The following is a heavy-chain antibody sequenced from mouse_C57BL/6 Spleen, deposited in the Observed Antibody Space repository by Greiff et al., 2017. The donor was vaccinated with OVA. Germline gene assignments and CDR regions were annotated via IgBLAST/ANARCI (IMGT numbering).Heavy chain of an antibody. CDR2: INYDGSST. Sequence: EVHLVESEGGLVQPGSSMKLSCTASGFTFSDYYMAWVRQVPEKGLEWVANINYDGSSTYYLDSLKSRFIISRDNAKNILYLQMSSLKSEDTATYYCARDTDYYGSSYGYFDVWGTGTTVTVSS. CDR1: GFTFSDYY. J-gene: IGHJ1*03. V-gene: IGHV5-16*01. D-gene: IGHD1-1*01. CDR3: ARDTDYYGSSYGYFDV.